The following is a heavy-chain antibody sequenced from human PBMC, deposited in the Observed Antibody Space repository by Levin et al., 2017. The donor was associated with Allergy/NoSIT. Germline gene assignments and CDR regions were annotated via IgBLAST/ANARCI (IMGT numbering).Heavy chain of an antibody. CDR3: ARGNYYGSGSYYNSRGFIGY. D-gene: IGHD3-10*01. Sequence: GGSLRLSCAASGFTFSSYEMNWVRQAPGKGLEWVSYISSSGSTIYYADSVKGRFTISRDNAKNSLYLQMNSLRAEDTAVYYCARGNYYGSGSYYNSRGFIGYWGQGTLVTVSS. J-gene: IGHJ4*02. V-gene: IGHV3-48*03. CDR2: ISSSGSTI. CDR1: GFTFSSYE.